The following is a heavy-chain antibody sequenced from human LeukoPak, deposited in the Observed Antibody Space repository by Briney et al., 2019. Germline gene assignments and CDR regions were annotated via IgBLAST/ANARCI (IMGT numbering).Heavy chain of an antibody. CDR3: ARDYYGSFDF. V-gene: IGHV3-74*01. J-gene: IGHJ4*02. Sequence: GGSLSLSCAASGFTFSNYWMNWVRPDPGKGLVWVSRIESNESVTTYADSVKGRFIISRDNAKNTLYLQMSSLRAEDTAVYYCARDYYGSFDFWGQGTVVTVSS. CDR1: GFTFSNYW. D-gene: IGHD3-10*01. CDR2: IESNESVT.